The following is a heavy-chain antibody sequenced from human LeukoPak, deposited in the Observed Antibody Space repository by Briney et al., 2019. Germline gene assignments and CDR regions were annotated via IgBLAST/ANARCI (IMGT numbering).Heavy chain of an antibody. CDR2: ISAYNGNT. CDR3: ARGPGNYDFWSGYLSYYYYMDV. V-gene: IGHV1-18*01. CDR1: GYTFTSYG. Sequence: ASVKVSCKASGYTFTSYGISWVRQAPGQGLEWMGWISAYNGNTNYAQKLQGRVTMTTDTSTSTAYMELRSLRSDDTAVYYCARGPGNYDFWSGYLSYYYYMDVWGKGTTVTVSS. D-gene: IGHD3-3*01. J-gene: IGHJ6*03.